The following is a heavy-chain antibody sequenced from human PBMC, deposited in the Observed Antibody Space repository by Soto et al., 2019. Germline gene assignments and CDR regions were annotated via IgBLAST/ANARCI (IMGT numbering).Heavy chain of an antibody. Sequence: GGSLRLSCAASGFTFSSYAMSWVRQAPGKGLEWVSAISGSGGSTYYADSVKGRFTISRDNSKNTLYLQMNSLRAEDTAVYYCANAPYDYIRGSYRYSHFDYWGQGTLVTVSS. CDR1: GFTFSSYA. D-gene: IGHD3-16*02. V-gene: IGHV3-23*01. J-gene: IGHJ4*02. CDR2: ISGSGGST. CDR3: ANAPYDYIRGSYRYSHFDY.